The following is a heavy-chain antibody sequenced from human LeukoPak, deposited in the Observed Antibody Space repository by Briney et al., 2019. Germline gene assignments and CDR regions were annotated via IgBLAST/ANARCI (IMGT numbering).Heavy chain of an antibody. J-gene: IGHJ4*02. Sequence: PGGPLRLSCAASGFTFSSYSMNWVRQAPGKGLEWVGRIKSETDGGTTDYAAPVKGTFTISRDDSENTLYLQMNGLKTEDTAVYYCTRRSSAAGRQYFDYWGQGTLVTVSS. CDR2: IKSETDGGTT. D-gene: IGHD6-13*01. CDR3: TRRSSAAGRQYFDY. CDR1: GFTFSSYS. V-gene: IGHV3-15*07.